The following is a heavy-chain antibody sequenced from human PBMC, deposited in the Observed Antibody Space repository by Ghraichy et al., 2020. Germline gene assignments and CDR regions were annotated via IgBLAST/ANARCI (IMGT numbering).Heavy chain of an antibody. Sequence: GGSLRLSCAASGFTFDDYAMHWVRQAPGKGLEWVSIISWNSGNIDYADSVKGRFTISRDNAKNSLYLQMNSLRAEDTALYYCAKDRYSTSSGGFDYWGQGTLVTVSS. J-gene: IGHJ4*02. CDR2: ISWNSGNI. D-gene: IGHD6-6*01. V-gene: IGHV3-9*01. CDR3: AKDRYSTSSGGFDY. CDR1: GFTFDDYA.